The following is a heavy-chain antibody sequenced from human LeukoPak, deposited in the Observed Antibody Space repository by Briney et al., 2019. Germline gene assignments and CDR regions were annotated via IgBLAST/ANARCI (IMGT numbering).Heavy chain of an antibody. J-gene: IGHJ5*02. D-gene: IGHD3-22*01. CDR1: GFTLDDYG. Sequence: GRSLRLSCAASGFTLDDYGMRWVRQAPGKGLEWVSGISRNSGSLGYADSVKGRFTISRDNAKNSLYLQMNSLRADDTALYYCAKGRSPSYDSRQGWIDPWGQGTLVTVSS. CDR2: ISRNSGSL. CDR3: AKGRSPSYDSRQGWIDP. V-gene: IGHV3-9*01.